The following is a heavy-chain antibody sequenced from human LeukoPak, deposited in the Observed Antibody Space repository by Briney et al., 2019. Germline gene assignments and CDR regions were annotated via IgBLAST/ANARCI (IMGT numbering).Heavy chain of an antibody. V-gene: IGHV3-74*01. CDR2: INSDGSST. Sequence: GGSVSLSCAASGFTFSSYWMHWVRQAPGKGLVWVSRINSDGSSTSYADSVKGRFTISRDNAKNTLYLQMNSLRAEDTAVYYCARDPRTDYGGNPSDYWGQGTLVTVSS. D-gene: IGHD4-23*01. CDR1: GFTFSSYW. CDR3: ARDPRTDYGGNPSDY. J-gene: IGHJ4*02.